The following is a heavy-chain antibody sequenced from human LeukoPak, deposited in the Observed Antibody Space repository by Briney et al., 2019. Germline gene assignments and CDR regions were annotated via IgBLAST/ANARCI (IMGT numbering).Heavy chain of an antibody. CDR2: ISSSSSYI. CDR3: ARDTHSRYGGNENDY. J-gene: IGHJ4*02. Sequence: GGSLRLSCAASGFTFSSYSMNWVRQPPGKGLDWVSSISSSSSYIYYADSVKGRFTIPRDNAKNSLYLQMNSLRAEDTAVYYCARDTHSRYGGNENDYWGQGTLVTVSS. V-gene: IGHV3-21*01. D-gene: IGHD4-23*01. CDR1: GFTFSSYS.